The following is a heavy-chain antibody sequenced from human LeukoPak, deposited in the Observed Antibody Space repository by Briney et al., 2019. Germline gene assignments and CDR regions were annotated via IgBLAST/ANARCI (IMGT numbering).Heavy chain of an antibody. CDR3: AREGSDTGMVDY. V-gene: IGHV1-2*02. CDR1: GYTFTGYY. CDR2: INPNSGGT. J-gene: IGHJ4*02. Sequence: ASVKVSCKASGYTFTGYYMHWVRQAPGQGVEWMGWINPNSGGTNYAQEFQGRVTMTRDTSISTAYMELSRLTDDTAVYYCAREGSDTGMVDYWGQGTLVTVSS. D-gene: IGHD5-18*01.